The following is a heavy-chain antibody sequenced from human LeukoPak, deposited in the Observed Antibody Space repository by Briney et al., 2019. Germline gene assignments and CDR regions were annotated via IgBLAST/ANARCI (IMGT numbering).Heavy chain of an antibody. V-gene: IGHV4-30-4*01. CDR3: ARDTYYDFWSGLDP. CDR2: IYYSGST. Sequence: SETLSLTCTVSGGSISSGDYYWSWIRQPPGKGLEWIGYIYYSGSTYYNPSLKSRVTISVDTSKNQFSLKLSSVTAADTAVYCCARDTYYDFWSGLDPWGQGTLVTVSS. J-gene: IGHJ5*02. D-gene: IGHD3-3*01. CDR1: GGSISSGDYY.